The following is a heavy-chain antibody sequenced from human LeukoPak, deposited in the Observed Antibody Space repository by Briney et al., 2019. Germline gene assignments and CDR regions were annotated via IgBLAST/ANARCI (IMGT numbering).Heavy chain of an antibody. CDR3: AKDYSFSNFN. V-gene: IGHV3-7*01. CDR2: INERGSET. Sequence: GGSLRLSCAASGFTFPNDWMTWIRQAPGKGLEWVANINERGSETYYADYVKGRFTISRDNTKKSLFLQLNSLSVEDTAMYYCAKDYSFSNFNWGQGTLVTVSS. CDR1: GFTFPNDW. D-gene: IGHD2-15*01. J-gene: IGHJ4*02.